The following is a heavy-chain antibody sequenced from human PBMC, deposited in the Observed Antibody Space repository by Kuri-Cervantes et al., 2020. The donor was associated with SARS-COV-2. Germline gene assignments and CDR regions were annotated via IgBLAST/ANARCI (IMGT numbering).Heavy chain of an antibody. Sequence: GGSLRLSCAASGFTFSSYWMSWVRQAPGKGLEWVANIKQDGSEKYYVDSVKGRFTISRDNAKISLYLQMNSLRAEDTAVYYCARSKVGATTSYFDYWGQGTLVTVSS. CDR2: IKQDGSEK. D-gene: IGHD1-26*01. CDR3: ARSKVGATTSYFDY. J-gene: IGHJ4*02. CDR1: GFTFSSYW. V-gene: IGHV3-7*05.